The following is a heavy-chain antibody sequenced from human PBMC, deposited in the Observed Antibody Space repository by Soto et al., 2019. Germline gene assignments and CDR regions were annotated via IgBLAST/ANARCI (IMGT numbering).Heavy chain of an antibody. Sequence: QVQVVQSGDEVKKPGASVKVSCKASGYSFSTYSMHWVRQAPGQGLERMGWINGANGNTRYSQKFKDRVSISRDTPASTGYMELSSLRSEDTAVYYCARGKGMEENYYYHGMDVWGPGTTVIVSS. J-gene: IGHJ6*02. CDR3: ARGKGMEENYYYHGMDV. CDR1: GYSFSTYS. V-gene: IGHV1-3*01. CDR2: INGANGNT. D-gene: IGHD1-1*01.